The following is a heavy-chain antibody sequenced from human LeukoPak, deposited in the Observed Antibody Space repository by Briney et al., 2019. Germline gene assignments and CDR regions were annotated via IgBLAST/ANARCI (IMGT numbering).Heavy chain of an antibody. CDR3: SRSARPNYNDSSGYYDY. CDR1: GFTFSNYY. J-gene: IGHJ4*02. Sequence: GGSLRLTCAASGFTFSNYYLSWIRQPPGKGLEWVSYINSSGSTIYYADSVNGRFIISRDNTKHSLYMQRNSLSADTAVLYYVSRSARPNYNDSSGYYDYWGQGTLVTVSS. D-gene: IGHD3-22*01. V-gene: IGHV3-11*01. CDR2: INSSGSTI.